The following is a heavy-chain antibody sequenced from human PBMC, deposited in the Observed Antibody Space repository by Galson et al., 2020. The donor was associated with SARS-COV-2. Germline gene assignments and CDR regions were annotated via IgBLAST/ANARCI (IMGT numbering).Heavy chain of an antibody. CDR1: GGSISSYY. D-gene: IGHD4-17*01. Sequence: ETSETLSLTCTVSGGSISSYYWSWIRQPPGKGLEWIGYIYYSGSTNYNPSLKSRVTISVDTSKNQFSLKLSSVTAADTAVYYCARVTTALHRYYFDYWGQGTLVTVSS. J-gene: IGHJ4*02. V-gene: IGHV4-59*01. CDR2: IYYSGST. CDR3: ARVTTALHRYYFDY.